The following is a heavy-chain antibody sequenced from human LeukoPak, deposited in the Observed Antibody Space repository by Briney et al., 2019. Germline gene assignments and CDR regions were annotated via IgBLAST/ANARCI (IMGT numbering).Heavy chain of an antibody. CDR3: ARLGKGHGSSWYNYYYYYYMDV. Sequence: ASVKVSCKASGYTFTGYYMHWVRQATGQGLEWMGWMNPNSGNTGYAQKFQGRVTMTRNTSISTAYMELSSLRSEDTAVYYCARLGKGHGSSWYNYYYYYYMDVWGKGTTVTISS. CDR1: GYTFTGYY. J-gene: IGHJ6*03. CDR2: MNPNSGNT. V-gene: IGHV1-8*02. D-gene: IGHD6-13*01.